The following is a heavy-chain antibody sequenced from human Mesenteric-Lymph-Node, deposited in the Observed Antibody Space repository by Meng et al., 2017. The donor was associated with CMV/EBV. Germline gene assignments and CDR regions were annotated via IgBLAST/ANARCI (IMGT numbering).Heavy chain of an antibody. J-gene: IGHJ4*02. CDR1: LNTNRVV. CDR2: IDCDDDT. V-gene: IGHV2-5*02. D-gene: IGHD3-16*01. CDR3: ARSTPVFVVLVPFDY. Sequence: LNTNRVVVGFLQPPAGELLWVLALIDCDDDTCYSPSVQSRFTISRDNSKNLVFLPMTDMKAVDTAIYYCARSTPVFVVLVPFDYWGQGTLVTVSS.